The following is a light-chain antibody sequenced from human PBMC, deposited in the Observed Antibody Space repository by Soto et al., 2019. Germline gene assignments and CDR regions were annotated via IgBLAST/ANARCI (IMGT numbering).Light chain of an antibody. CDR3: ATWDDSLNGWV. CDR2: SND. CDR1: SSNIESNT. J-gene: IGLJ3*02. V-gene: IGLV1-44*01. Sequence: QPVLTQPPSASGTPGQRVTISCSGSSSNIESNTVNWYQQLPRAAPKLLIYSNDQRPSGVPDRFSGSKSDTSASLSISGLQSEDEADYYCATWDDSLNGWVFGGGTKLTVL.